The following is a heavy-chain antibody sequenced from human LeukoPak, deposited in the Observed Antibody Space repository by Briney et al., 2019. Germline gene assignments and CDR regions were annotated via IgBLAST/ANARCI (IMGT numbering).Heavy chain of an antibody. V-gene: IGHV3-23*01. CDR1: GFTFSSYA. CDR3: ARGAAPGNWNYEDY. J-gene: IGHJ4*02. CDR2: ISGSGSST. Sequence: GGSLRLSCAASGFTFSSYAMSWVRQAPGKGLEWVSAISGSGSSTYYADSVKGRFTIPRDNSKNTLYLQMNSLRAEDTAVYYCARGAAPGNWNYEDYWGQGTLVPVSS. D-gene: IGHD1-7*01.